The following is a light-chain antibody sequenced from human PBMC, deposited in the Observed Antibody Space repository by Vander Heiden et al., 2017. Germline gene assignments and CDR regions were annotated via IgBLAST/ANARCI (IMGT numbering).Light chain of an antibody. CDR3: QVWDSSSDHPE. Sequence: SYVLTQPPSVSVAPGQTARITCGGNNIGSKSVHWYQRKPGQAPVLVVYDDSDRPSGIPGRFSGSNSGNTATLTISRVEAGNEADYYCQVWDSSSDHPEFGGGTKLTVL. CDR1: NIGSKS. J-gene: IGLJ3*02. V-gene: IGLV3-21*02. CDR2: DDS.